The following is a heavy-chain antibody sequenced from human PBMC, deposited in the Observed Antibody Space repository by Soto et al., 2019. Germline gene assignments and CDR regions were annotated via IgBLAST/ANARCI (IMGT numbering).Heavy chain of an antibody. CDR2: ISGGRGST. V-gene: IGHV3-23*01. J-gene: IGHJ4*02. Sequence: EVQLLESGGGLVQPGGSLRLYCAASGFTFSSYAMSWVRQAPGKGLEWVSAISGGRGSTHYADSVKGRFTISRDTSKNTVYLRMNSLRAADTAVDYCANKGAVGATYFLDYGGEGALVAVSS. CDR1: GFTFSSYA. D-gene: IGHD1-26*01. CDR3: ANKGAVGATYFLDY.